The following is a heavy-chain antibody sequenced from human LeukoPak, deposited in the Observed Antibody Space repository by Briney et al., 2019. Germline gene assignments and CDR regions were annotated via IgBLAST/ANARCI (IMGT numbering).Heavy chain of an antibody. CDR1: GFTFSGYG. CDR3: AKGPGRRLGELSS. CDR2: IWYDGSDK. D-gene: IGHD3-16*02. Sequence: GGSLRLSCAASGFTFSGYGMHWVRQAPAKGLDWVAVIWYDGSDKYYADSVKGRFTISRDNSKNTLYLQMNSLGAEDTAVYYCAKGPGRRLGELSSWGQGTLVTVSS. V-gene: IGHV3-33*06. J-gene: IGHJ5*02.